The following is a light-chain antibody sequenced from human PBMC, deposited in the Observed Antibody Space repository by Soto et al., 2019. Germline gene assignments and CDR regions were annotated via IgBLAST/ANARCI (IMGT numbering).Light chain of an antibody. CDR2: ATS. V-gene: IGKV3-15*01. CDR3: QQYGDWPLT. CDR1: QSVGNN. J-gene: IGKJ4*01. Sequence: EIVLTQSPATLSVSPGDRATLSCRASQSVGNNFAWYQQKPGQAPRLLIFATSTRATGVPARFSGSGSGTAFTLTISSLQSEDFAVYYCQQYGDWPLTFGGGAKVEIE.